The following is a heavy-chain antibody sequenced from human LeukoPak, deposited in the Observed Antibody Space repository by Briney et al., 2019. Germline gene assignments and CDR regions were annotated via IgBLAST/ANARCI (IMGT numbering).Heavy chain of an antibody. CDR3: ASLPRDGSHNPLPYPFDY. V-gene: IGHV5-51*01. J-gene: IGHJ4*02. D-gene: IGHD5-24*01. CDR2: IYPGDSDT. Sequence: GESLKISCKGSGYSFTSYWIGWVRQMPGKGLEWMGIIYPGDSDTRYSPSFQGQVTISADKSISTAYLQWSSLKASDTTMYYCASLPRDGSHNPLPYPFDYWGQGTLVTVSS. CDR1: GYSFTSYW.